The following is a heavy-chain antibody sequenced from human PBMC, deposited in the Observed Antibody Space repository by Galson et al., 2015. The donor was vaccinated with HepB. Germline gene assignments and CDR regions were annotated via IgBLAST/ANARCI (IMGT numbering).Heavy chain of an antibody. CDR1: GFMFNSFG. CDR2: LSDSGGHT. J-gene: IGHJ4*02. D-gene: IGHD3-16*01. Sequence: SLRLSCAASGFMFNSFGMNWVRQAPGKGLEWVSALSDSGGHTYYADSVKGRFAISRDNSKNTLYLQMNSLRAEDTAVYYCAKEGGYAKPFDHWGQGTLVTVSS. V-gene: IGHV3-23*01. CDR3: AKEGGYAKPFDH.